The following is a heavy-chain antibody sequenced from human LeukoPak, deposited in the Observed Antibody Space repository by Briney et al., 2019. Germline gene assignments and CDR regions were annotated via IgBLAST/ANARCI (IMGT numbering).Heavy chain of an antibody. D-gene: IGHD6-25*01. V-gene: IGHV3-49*04. CDR1: GFTFSSYA. Sequence: GGSLRLSCAASGFTFSSYAMSWVRQAPGKGLEWVGFIRSKVHGETTEYAASVKGRFTISRDHSKNLAYLQMNSLKMEDTAVYYCATYSSGWPYFDYWGQGTLVTVSS. CDR2: IRSKVHGETT. J-gene: IGHJ4*02. CDR3: ATYSSGWPYFDY.